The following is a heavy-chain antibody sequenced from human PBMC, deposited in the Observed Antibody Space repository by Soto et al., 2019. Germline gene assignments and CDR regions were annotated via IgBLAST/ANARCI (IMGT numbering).Heavy chain of an antibody. CDR3: AREKVGTTFFDN. CDR1: GFAISRGYY. J-gene: IGHJ4*02. V-gene: IGHV4-38-2*02. CDR2: IYPSVSS. D-gene: IGHD1-1*01. Sequence: ELRSLTCIVSGFAISRGYYWCWVRQPPVKGLEWIGSIYPSVSSYHNPSLESRLTLSIDTSKNQFTLKLASVTAADTALYDCAREKVGTTFFDNWGQGTQVTLS.